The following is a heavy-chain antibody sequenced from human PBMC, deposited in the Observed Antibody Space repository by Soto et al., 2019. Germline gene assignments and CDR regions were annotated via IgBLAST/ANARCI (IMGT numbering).Heavy chain of an antibody. CDR1: GGTFSSYA. J-gene: IGHJ4*02. D-gene: IGHD3-16*02. CDR2: IIPIFGTA. V-gene: IGHV1-69*05. CDR3: ARGRFYPSN. Sequence: ASVKVSCKASGGTFSSYAISWVRQAPGQGLEWMGGIIPIFGTANYAQKFQGRVTITRDTSTNTAYMELSSLKSEATAVDYCARGRFYPSNWGQGTLDTVSS.